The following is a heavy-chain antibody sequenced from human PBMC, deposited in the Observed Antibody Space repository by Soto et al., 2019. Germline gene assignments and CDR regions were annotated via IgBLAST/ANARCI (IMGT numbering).Heavy chain of an antibody. J-gene: IGHJ5*02. CDR3: ARDGSENVVVPAAIFYWFDH. V-gene: IGHV3-33*01. CDR1: GFTFRSYG. CDR2: IWYDGSNK. D-gene: IGHD2-2*02. Sequence: PGGSLRLSCAASGFTFRSYGMHWVRQAPGKGLEWVAVIWYDGSNKYYADSVKGRFTISRDNSKNTLYLQMNSLRAEDTAVYYSARDGSENVVVPAAIFYWFDHWGQGTLVTVSS.